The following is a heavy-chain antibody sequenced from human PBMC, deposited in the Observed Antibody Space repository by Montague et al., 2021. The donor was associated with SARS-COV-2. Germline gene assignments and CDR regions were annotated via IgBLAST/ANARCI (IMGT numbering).Heavy chain of an antibody. Sequence: SETLSLTCTVSSDSINSYYWGWIRQPPGKRLEWLGYVYSSGATNYNPSLNSRIAISVDTSKNQFSLRLDSVTAADTAIYYCATLTQSNGDFWGQGVLVTVS. CDR2: VYSSGAT. D-gene: IGHD4/OR15-4a*01. V-gene: IGHV4-4*08. J-gene: IGHJ4*02. CDR1: SDSINSYY. CDR3: ATLTQSNGDF.